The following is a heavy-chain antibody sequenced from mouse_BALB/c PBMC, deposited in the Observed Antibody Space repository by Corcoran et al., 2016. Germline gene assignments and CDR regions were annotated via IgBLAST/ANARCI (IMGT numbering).Heavy chain of an antibody. J-gene: IGHJ4*01. D-gene: IGHD1-1*01. CDR1: GISLRTSGMG. CDR2: IYWDDDK. V-gene: IGHV8-12*01. Sequence: VNLKESGAGILKPYKTLSLTCYFSGISLRTSGMGVSWIRQPSGKGLEWLAHIYWDDDKRYNPSLKSRLTISKDTSSKQVFLTITSVDTADTATYYCARSYYYGPFSMYYLGQGSSVTVSS. CDR3: ARSYYYGPFSMYY.